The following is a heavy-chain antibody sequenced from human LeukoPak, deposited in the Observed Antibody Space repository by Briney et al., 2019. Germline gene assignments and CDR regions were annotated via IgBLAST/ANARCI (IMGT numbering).Heavy chain of an antibody. V-gene: IGHV1-18*01. CDR1: GYTFTDYS. CDR3: ARDDPPAAATPFDF. D-gene: IGHD2-2*01. J-gene: IGHJ4*02. CDR2: ISGYNDNP. Sequence: ASVKVSCNASGYTFTDYSITWVRQDPGQGLEWMGWISGYNDNPNYAQNFRGRVTMTTDTSTTTAYMELRSLRSDDTAVYYCARDDPPAAATPFDFWGQGTLLTVSS.